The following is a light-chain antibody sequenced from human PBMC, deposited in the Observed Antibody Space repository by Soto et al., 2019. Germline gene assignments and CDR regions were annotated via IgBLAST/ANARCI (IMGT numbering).Light chain of an antibody. Sequence: QSALTQPRSVSGSPGQSVTISCTGTSSDVGGYKFVSWYQQHPGKAPKLMIYDVSKRPSGVPDRFSGSKSGNTASLTISGLQAEDEADYYCCSYVGFYTSVFGTGTKVTV. CDR2: DVS. CDR3: CSYVGFYTSV. J-gene: IGLJ1*01. CDR1: SSDVGGYKF. V-gene: IGLV2-11*01.